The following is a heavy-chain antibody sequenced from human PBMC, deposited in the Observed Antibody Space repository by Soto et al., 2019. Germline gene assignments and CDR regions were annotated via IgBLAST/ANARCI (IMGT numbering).Heavy chain of an antibody. J-gene: IGHJ4*02. V-gene: IGHV4-59*01. Sequence: SETLSLTCSVSGGSISGYCWSWIRQAPGKGLEWIGYVYDTGSTSYNPSLRSRVTISVDTSKKQFSLSLRLVTAANTAVYFCARSIGVSSSHIGHWGQGTRGTVSS. CDR1: GGSISGYC. CDR3: ARSIGVSSSHIGH. D-gene: IGHD6-6*01. CDR2: VYDTGST.